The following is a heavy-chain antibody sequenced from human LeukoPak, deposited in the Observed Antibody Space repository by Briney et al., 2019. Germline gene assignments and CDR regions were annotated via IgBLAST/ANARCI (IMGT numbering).Heavy chain of an antibody. V-gene: IGHV4-59*01. J-gene: IGHJ4*02. CDR1: GGSISSYY. CDR2: IYYSGST. D-gene: IGHD3-10*01. Sequence: SETLSLTCTVSGGSISSYYWSWIRQPPGKGLEWLGYIYYSGSTNYNPSLKSRVPISVDTSKNQCSLKLSSVTAADTAVYYCARVPPRGSGSYSTDYWGQGTLVTVSS. CDR3: ARVPPRGSGSYSTDY.